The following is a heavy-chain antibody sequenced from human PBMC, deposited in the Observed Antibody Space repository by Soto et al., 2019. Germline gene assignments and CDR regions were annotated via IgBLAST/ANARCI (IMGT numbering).Heavy chain of an antibody. CDR1: GYSFTSDD. J-gene: IGHJ2*01. V-gene: IGHV1-8*01. Sequence: QVQLVQSGAEVKKPGASVKVSCKTSGYSFTSDDINWVRQATGQGLEWMGWMNPNSGNTGYAQKFQGRVTMTRNTSIRTAYRELSSLTSEDAAVYYCARVRRRWFFDLWGRGTLVTVSS. CDR3: ARVRRRWFFDL. CDR2: MNPNSGNT.